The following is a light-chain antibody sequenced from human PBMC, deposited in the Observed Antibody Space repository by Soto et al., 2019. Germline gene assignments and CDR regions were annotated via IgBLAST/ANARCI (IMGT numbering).Light chain of an antibody. V-gene: IGLV1-44*01. J-gene: IGLJ2*01. CDR2: STN. CDR1: SSNIGSNS. CDR3: AAWDDSLNGEVV. Sequence: QSVLTQPPSASGTPGQRVTISCSGSSSNIGSNSVNWYQHLPGTAPKLLIYSTNQRPSGVPDRFSGSKSDTSASLAISGLQSEDDADYYCAAWDDSLNGEVVFGGGTKLTVL.